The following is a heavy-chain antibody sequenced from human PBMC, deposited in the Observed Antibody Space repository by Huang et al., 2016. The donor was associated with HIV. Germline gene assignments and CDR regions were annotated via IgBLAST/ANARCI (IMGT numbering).Heavy chain of an antibody. V-gene: IGHV3-30*02. Sequence: QLVESGGNVVRPGGSLRLSCAASGITFIRYGMHGVRQAPGKGVAWVACAHFDGNNKNDADSVKGRFTISRDNSKNTVSLQMNDLRPEDSAVYYCAKTYGSGSYYHYYMDVWGTGTTVIVS. CDR3: AKTYGSGSYYHYYMDV. CDR1: GITFIRYG. D-gene: IGHD3-10*01. J-gene: IGHJ6*03. CDR2: AHFDGNNK.